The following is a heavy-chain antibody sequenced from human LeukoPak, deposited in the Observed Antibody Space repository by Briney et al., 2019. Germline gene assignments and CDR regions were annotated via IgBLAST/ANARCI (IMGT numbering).Heavy chain of an antibody. V-gene: IGHV1-18*01. J-gene: IGHJ5*02. D-gene: IGHD2-21*02. CDR3: ARDRNCGGDCYSGRYNWFDP. CDR1: GYTFTSYG. Sequence: ASVKVSCKASGYTFTSYGISWVRQAPGRGLEWMGWISAYNGNTNYAQKLQGRVTMTTDTSTSTAYMELRSLRSDDTAVYYCARDRNCGGDCYSGRYNWFDPWGQGTLVTVSS. CDR2: ISAYNGNT.